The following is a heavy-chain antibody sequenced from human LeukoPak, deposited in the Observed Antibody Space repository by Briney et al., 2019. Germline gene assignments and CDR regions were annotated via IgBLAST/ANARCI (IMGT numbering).Heavy chain of an antibody. D-gene: IGHD4-17*01. CDR3: DLTTVMSGKLFNN. J-gene: IGHJ4*02. Sequence: AGTLSLTCAVSVESFSIYFGHWYRQPPGKGLEYIGEIHDSGNTYYNPALKSRVTISDDTSKNRLYLRFNSVTAADTAMYYCDLTTVMSGKLFNNWGQGTLVTVSS. V-gene: IGHV4-34*01. CDR1: VESFSIYF. CDR2: IHDSGNT.